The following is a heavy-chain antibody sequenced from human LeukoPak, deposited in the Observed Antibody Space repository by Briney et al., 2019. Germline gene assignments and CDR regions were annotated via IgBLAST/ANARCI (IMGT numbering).Heavy chain of an antibody. CDR1: GFTVSSSY. CDR2: IYSGGTT. J-gene: IGHJ4*02. CDR3: ARVLGGGSYQFDY. D-gene: IGHD1-26*01. V-gene: IGHV3-66*01. Sequence: PGGSLRLSCAASGFTVSSSYMSWVRQAPGKGLEWVSVIYSGGTTYYADSVKGRFTISRDKSKNTLYLQMNSLRAEDTAVYYCARVLGGGSYQFDYWGQGTLVTVSS.